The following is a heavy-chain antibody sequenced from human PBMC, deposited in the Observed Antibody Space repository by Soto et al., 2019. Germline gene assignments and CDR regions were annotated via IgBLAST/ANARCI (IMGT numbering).Heavy chain of an antibody. D-gene: IGHD6-13*01. CDR3: ARERRIAAAGSHAFDI. CDR1: GFTFDDYG. V-gene: IGHV3-20*01. Sequence: GGSLRLSCAASGFTFDDYGMSWVRQAPGKGLEWVSGINWNGGSTGYADSVKGRFTISRDNAKNSLYLQMNSLRAEDTALYHCARERRIAAAGSHAFDIWGQGTMVTVSS. CDR2: INWNGGST. J-gene: IGHJ3*02.